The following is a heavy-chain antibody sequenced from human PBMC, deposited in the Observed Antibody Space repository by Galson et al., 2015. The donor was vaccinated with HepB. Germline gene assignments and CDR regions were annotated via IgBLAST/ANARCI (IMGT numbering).Heavy chain of an antibody. CDR1: GDSVSSTSAD. J-gene: IGHJ5*02. CDR3: ASAVAGTVGRGFDP. D-gene: IGHD6-19*01. CDR2: TFYRSKWYN. Sequence: CAISGDSVSSTSADWNWIRQSPQGALEWLGRTFYRSKWYNGYAASVRSRVTINPDTSKNQFSLHLKSVTPEDTAVYYCASAVAGTVGRGFDPWGQGTLVIVSS. V-gene: IGHV6-1*01.